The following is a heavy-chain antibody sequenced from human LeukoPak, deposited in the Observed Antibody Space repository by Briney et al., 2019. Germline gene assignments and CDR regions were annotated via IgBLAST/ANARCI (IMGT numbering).Heavy chain of an antibody. CDR1: GFTFSRYD. Sequence: GGSLRLSCAASGFTFSRYDMHWGRQATGKGLEWVSAIGTVGDPYYPGSVKSRFTISRENAKNSLYLQMNSLRAGDTAVYYCARGFLGDAFDIWGQGTMVTVSS. CDR3: ARGFLGDAFDI. CDR2: IGTVGDP. J-gene: IGHJ3*02. V-gene: IGHV3-13*05. D-gene: IGHD3-3*01.